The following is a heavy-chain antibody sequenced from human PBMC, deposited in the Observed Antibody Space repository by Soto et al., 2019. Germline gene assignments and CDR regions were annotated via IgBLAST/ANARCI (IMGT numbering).Heavy chain of an antibody. CDR3: AVSSITMIVVVINSYFDY. J-gene: IGHJ4*02. D-gene: IGHD3-22*01. CDR1: GGTFSSYA. Sequence: SVKVSCKASGGTFSSYAISWVRQAPGQGLEWMGGIIPIFGTANYAQKFQGRVTITADKSTSTAYMELSSLRSEDTAVYYCAVSSITMIVVVINSYFDYWGQGXLVTVSS. CDR2: IIPIFGTA. V-gene: IGHV1-69*06.